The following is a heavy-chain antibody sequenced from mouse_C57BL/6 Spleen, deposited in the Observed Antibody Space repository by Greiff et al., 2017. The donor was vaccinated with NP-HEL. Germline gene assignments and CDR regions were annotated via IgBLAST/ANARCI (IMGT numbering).Heavy chain of an antibody. Sequence: EVKLVESGGGLVKPGGSLKLSCAASGFTFSDYGMHWVRQAPEKGLEWVAYISSGSSTIYYADTVKGRFTISRDNAKHTLFLQMTSLRSEDTAMYYCARPTSYYGSSPWGQGTLVTVSA. V-gene: IGHV5-17*01. D-gene: IGHD1-1*01. CDR2: ISSGSSTI. J-gene: IGHJ3*01. CDR3: ARPTSYYGSSP. CDR1: GFTFSDYG.